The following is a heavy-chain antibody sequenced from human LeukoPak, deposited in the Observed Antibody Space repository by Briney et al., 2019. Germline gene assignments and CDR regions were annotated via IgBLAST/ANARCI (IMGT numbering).Heavy chain of an antibody. Sequence: SETLSLTCTVSDGSISNYFWTWIRQPAGKGLEWIGRIYVSGSTNYNPSLKSRVTMSVDTSKNQFSLKLSSVTAADTAVYYCARAENSNYRSNHYYFDYWGQGTLVTVSS. CDR1: DGSISNYF. V-gene: IGHV4-4*07. D-gene: IGHD4-11*01. CDR2: IYVSGST. J-gene: IGHJ4*02. CDR3: ARAENSNYRSNHYYFDY.